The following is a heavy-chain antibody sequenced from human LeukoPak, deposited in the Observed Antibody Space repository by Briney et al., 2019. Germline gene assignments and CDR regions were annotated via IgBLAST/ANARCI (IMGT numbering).Heavy chain of an antibody. CDR3: ASSGYYFRSGY. V-gene: IGHV4-34*01. CDR1: GGSFSGYY. D-gene: IGHD3-22*01. CDR2: INHSGST. Sequence: PSETLSLTCAVYGGSFSGYYWSWIRQPPGKGLEWIGEINHSGSTNYNPSLKSRVTISADTSENQFSLKLSSVTAADTAVYYCASSGYYFRSGYWGQGTLVTVSS. J-gene: IGHJ4*02.